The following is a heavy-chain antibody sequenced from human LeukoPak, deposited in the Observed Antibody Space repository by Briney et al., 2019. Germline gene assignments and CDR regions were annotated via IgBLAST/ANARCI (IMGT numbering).Heavy chain of an antibody. CDR2: INCNGGST. V-gene: IGHV3-20*04. Sequence: GRTLRLSCAPSGFTFYDYGMRCVRQAPRNGLEWVTGINCNGGSTGYAASVKGRFTISRDNAKNSLYLQMNSLRAEDTALYYCARDGLDSSSWAYFDYWGQGTLVTVSS. J-gene: IGHJ4*02. CDR3: ARDGLDSSSWAYFDY. D-gene: IGHD6-13*01. CDR1: GFTFYDYG.